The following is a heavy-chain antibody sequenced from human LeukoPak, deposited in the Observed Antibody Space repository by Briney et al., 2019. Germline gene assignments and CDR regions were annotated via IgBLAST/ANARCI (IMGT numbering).Heavy chain of an antibody. CDR3: ARVPQETTVTTYYYYGMDV. CDR2: IYYSGST. J-gene: IGHJ6*02. D-gene: IGHD4-17*01. V-gene: IGHV4-59*01. Sequence: PSESLSLTCTVSGGSISSYYWSWIRQPPGKGLEWIGYIYYSGSTNYNPSLKSQVTISVDTSKNQFSLKLSSVTAADTAVYYCARVPQETTVTTYYYYGMDVWGQGTTVTVSS. CDR1: GGSISSYY.